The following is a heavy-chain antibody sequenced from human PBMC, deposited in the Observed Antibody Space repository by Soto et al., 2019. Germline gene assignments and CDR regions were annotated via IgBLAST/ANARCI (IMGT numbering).Heavy chain of an antibody. CDR1: GFTFSSYG. D-gene: IGHD1-26*01. J-gene: IGHJ4*02. Sequence: QVQLVESGGGVVQPGRSLRLSCAASGFTFSSYGMHWVRQAPGKGLEWVAVISYDGSNKYYADSVKGRFTISRDNSKNPLYLQMNSLGAEDTAVYYCAKAQGLDSGSYYPLDYWGQGTLVTVSS. CDR3: AKAQGLDSGSYYPLDY. V-gene: IGHV3-30*18. CDR2: ISYDGSNK.